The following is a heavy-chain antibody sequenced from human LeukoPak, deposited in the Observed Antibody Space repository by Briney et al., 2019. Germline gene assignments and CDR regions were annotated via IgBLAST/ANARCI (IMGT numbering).Heavy chain of an antibody. CDR2: IIPILGIA. Sequence: TVKVSCKASGGTFSSYAISWVRQAPGQGLEWMGRIIPILGIANYAQKFQGRVTITRDTSASTAYMELSSLRSEDTAVYYCASGVWGNNWFDPWGQGTLVTVSS. CDR3: ASGVWGNNWFDP. V-gene: IGHV1-69*04. CDR1: GGTFSSYA. J-gene: IGHJ5*02. D-gene: IGHD3-16*01.